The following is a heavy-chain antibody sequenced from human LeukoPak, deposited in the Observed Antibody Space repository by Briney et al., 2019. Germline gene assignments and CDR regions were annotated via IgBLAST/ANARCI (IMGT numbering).Heavy chain of an antibody. CDR3: ARITQYYDFWSGYDTGPYYYGMDV. V-gene: IGHV1-69*04. J-gene: IGHJ6*02. CDR1: GGTFSSYA. D-gene: IGHD3-3*01. CDR2: IIPILGIA. Sequence: SVKVSCKASGGTFSSYAIGWVRQAPGQGLEWMGRIIPILGIANYAQKFQGRVTITADKSTSTAYMELSSLRSEDTAVYYCARITQYYDFWSGYDTGPYYYGMDVWGQGTTVTVSS.